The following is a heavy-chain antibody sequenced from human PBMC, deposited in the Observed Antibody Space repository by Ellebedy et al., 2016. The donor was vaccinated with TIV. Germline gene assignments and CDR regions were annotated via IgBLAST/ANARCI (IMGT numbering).Heavy chain of an antibody. CDR2: IKQDGGER. CDR1: GFTFSSYR. V-gene: IGHV3-7*01. CDR3: ARDKIEGPTHYDY. D-gene: IGHD1-26*01. Sequence: GGSLRLSCVASGFTFSSYRMSWVRQAPGKGPEWVANIKQDGGERYYVDSVKGRFIISRDNAKNSLDLQMNSLRAEDTAVYYCARDKIEGPTHYDYWGQGILVTVSS. J-gene: IGHJ4*02.